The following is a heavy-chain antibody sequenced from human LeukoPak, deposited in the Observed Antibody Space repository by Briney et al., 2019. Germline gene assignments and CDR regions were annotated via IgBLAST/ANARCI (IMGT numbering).Heavy chain of an antibody. V-gene: IGHV4-34*01. D-gene: IGHD5-18*01. Sequence: SETLSLTCAVYGGSFSGYYWSWIRQPPGKGLEWIGEINHSGSTNYNPSLKSRVTISVDTSKNQFSLTLSSVTAADTAVFYCARAWIQLWSYFDYWGQGTLGTVSS. CDR2: INHSGST. CDR3: ARAWIQLWSYFDY. CDR1: GGSFSGYY. J-gene: IGHJ4*02.